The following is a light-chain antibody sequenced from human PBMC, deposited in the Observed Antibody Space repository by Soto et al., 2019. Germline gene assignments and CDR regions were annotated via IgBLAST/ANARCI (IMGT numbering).Light chain of an antibody. CDR2: EGS. Sequence: QSVLTQPASVSGSPGQSITISCTGTSSDVGSYNLVSWYQQHPGKAPKLMIYEGSKRPSGVSNRFSGSKSGNTASLTISGLQAEDEADYYCSYAGSSTYVVFGGGTKLTVL. J-gene: IGLJ2*01. V-gene: IGLV2-23*01. CDR3: CSYAGSSTYVV. CDR1: SSDVGSYNL.